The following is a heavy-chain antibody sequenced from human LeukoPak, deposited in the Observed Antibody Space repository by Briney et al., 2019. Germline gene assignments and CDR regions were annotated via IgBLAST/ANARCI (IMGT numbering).Heavy chain of an antibody. V-gene: IGHV3-23*01. CDR1: GFTFSSYA. CDR2: ISGSGGST. Sequence: GGSLRLSCAASGFTFSSYAMSWVRQAPGKGLEWVSAISGSGGSTYYADSVRGRFTISRDNSKNTLYLQMHSLRAEDTAVYYCAKDLDITIFGERYFDYWGQGTLVTVSS. D-gene: IGHD3-3*01. J-gene: IGHJ4*02. CDR3: AKDLDITIFGERYFDY.